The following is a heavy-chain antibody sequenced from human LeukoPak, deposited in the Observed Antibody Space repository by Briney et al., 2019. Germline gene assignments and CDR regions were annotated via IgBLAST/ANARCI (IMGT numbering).Heavy chain of an antibody. CDR2: IAGSGVGP. CDR1: GFTFSRYD. J-gene: IGHJ4*02. Sequence: PGGSLRLSLEASGFTFSRYDMHWVRQPPGKGLECVSGIAGSGVGPSYADSVKGRFTISRDNSKNTLFLQMNSLRSEDTAVYYCARLIVNGDFDNWGQGTLVTVSS. CDR3: ARLIVNGDFDN. V-gene: IGHV3-23*01. D-gene: IGHD3-16*01.